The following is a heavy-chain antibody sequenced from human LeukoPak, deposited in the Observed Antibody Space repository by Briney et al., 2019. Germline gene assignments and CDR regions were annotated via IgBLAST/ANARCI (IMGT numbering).Heavy chain of an antibody. CDR2: IYHSGRT. J-gene: IGHJ3*02. CDR1: GVSFSDYW. D-gene: IGHD3-22*01. V-gene: IGHV4-34*01. CDR3: ARGLGVVVRDAFDI. Sequence: PSETLSLTCAVDGVSFSDYWWTWIRQPPGKGLEWIGEIYHSGRTNYSPSLKSRLTISTDTSKKQFSLELSSVTAADTAVYYCARGLGVVVRDAFDIWGQGTMVTVSS.